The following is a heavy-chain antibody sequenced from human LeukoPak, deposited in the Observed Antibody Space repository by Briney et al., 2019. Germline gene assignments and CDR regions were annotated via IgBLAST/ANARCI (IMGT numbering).Heavy chain of an antibody. CDR1: GGPISSSNW. CDR2: IYHSGST. CDR3: ARARGYSYGYPDY. V-gene: IGHV4-4*02. Sequence: PSETLSLTCAVSGGPISSSNWWSWVRQPPGKGLEWIGEIYHSGSTNYNPSLKSRVTISVDKSKNQFSLKLSSVTAADTAVYYCARARGYSYGYPDYWGQGTLVTVSS. J-gene: IGHJ4*02. D-gene: IGHD5-18*01.